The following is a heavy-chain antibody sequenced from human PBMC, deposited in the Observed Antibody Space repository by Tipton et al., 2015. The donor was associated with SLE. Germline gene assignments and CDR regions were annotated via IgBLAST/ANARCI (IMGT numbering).Heavy chain of an antibody. Sequence: QSGPEVKKPGSSVKVSCKASGGTFSSYAISWVRQAPGQGLEWMGTIIPVISITTYAQKFQDRVTITAGESMGAAYMEINSLRSEDTAVYYCARRATVTSFYYGLDVWGQGTTVTVSS. J-gene: IGHJ6*02. D-gene: IGHD4-17*01. V-gene: IGHV1-69*04. CDR2: IIPVISIT. CDR3: ARRATVTSFYYGLDV. CDR1: GGTFSSYA.